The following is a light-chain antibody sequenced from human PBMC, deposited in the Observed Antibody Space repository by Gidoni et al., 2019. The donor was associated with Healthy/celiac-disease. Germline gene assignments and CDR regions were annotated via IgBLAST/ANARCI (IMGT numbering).Light chain of an antibody. J-gene: IGLJ3*02. V-gene: IGLV6-57*02. Sequence: FMLTQPHSVSESPGKTVTISCTGSSGSIASNYVQWYQQRPGSAPTTVIYEDNRRPAGVADRGWGGIDSSSNSASLTISGLKTEDEADYYCQSYDSSNPWVFGGGTKLTVL. CDR3: QSYDSSNPWV. CDR2: EDN. CDR1: SGSIASNY.